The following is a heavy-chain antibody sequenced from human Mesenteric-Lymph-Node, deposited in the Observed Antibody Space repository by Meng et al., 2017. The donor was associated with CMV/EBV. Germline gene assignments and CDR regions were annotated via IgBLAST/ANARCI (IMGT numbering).Heavy chain of an antibody. D-gene: IGHD4-23*01. CDR3: AKGLGGGNSLVVIPFPY. Sequence: GESLKISCAASGFTFSSYGMHWVRQAPGKGLEWVAVIWYDGSNKYYADSVKGRFTISRDNSKNTLYLQMNSLRAEDTAVYYCAKGLGGGNSLVVIPFPYWGQGTLVTVSS. V-gene: IGHV3-33*06. CDR1: GFTFSSYG. J-gene: IGHJ4*02. CDR2: IWYDGSNK.